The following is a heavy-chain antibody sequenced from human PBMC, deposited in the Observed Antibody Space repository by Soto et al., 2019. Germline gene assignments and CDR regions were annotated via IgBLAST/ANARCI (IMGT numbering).Heavy chain of an antibody. CDR3: ARVRFVATADY. D-gene: IGHD3-3*01. Sequence: GGSLRLSCAASGFTFSSYWMSWVRQAPGKGLEWVANIKQDGSEKYYVDSVKGRFTISRDNAKNSLYLQMNSLRAEDSAVYYCARVRFVATADYWGQGTLVTVSS. J-gene: IGHJ4*02. CDR1: GFTFSSYW. V-gene: IGHV3-7*01. CDR2: IKQDGSEK.